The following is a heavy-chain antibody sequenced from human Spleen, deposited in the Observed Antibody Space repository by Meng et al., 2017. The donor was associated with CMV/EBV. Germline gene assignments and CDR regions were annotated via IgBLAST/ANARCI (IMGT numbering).Heavy chain of an antibody. CDR1: GYTFTRYA. CDR3: AREGDSGTYQY. V-gene: IGHV7-4-1*02. CDR2: IDTDTGNP. D-gene: IGHD1-26*01. Sequence: QVQVVQSGSEMKTRGSSVKVSCKASGYTFTRYAMNWVRQAPGQGLEWMGWIDTDTGNPTYAQGFTGRFVFSLDTSVNTAYLQISSLKAEDTAVYYCAREGDSGTYQYWGQGTLVTVSS. J-gene: IGHJ4*02.